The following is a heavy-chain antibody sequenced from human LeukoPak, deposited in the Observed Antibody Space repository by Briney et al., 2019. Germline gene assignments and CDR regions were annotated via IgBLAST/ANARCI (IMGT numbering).Heavy chain of an antibody. D-gene: IGHD3-3*01. V-gene: IGHV3-48*01. CDR1: GFIFSTYS. CDR2: ISSFSGTI. CDR3: ARDQGGPISY. J-gene: IGHJ4*02. Sequence: GGSLRLSCEASGFIFSTYSMNWVRQAPGKGLEWIAYISSFSGTIDYADSVKGRFTISRDNAKNSLYLQMNSLRAEDTAVYYCARDQGGPISYWGQGTLVIVSS.